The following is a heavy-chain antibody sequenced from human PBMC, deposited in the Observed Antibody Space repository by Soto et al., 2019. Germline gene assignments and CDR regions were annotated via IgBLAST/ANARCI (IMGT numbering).Heavy chain of an antibody. D-gene: IGHD1-1*01. CDR1: GFTFSNAW. V-gene: IGHV3-15*01. J-gene: IGHJ6*03. CDR3: TTTADNWNDWYYYYMDV. CDR2: IKSKTDGGTT. Sequence: EVQLVESGGGLVKPGGSLRLSCAASGFTFSNAWMSWVRQAPGKGLEWVGRIKSKTDGGTTDYAAPVKGRFTISRDDSKNTLYLQMNSLKTEDTAVYYCTTTADNWNDWYYYYMDVWGKGTTVTVSS.